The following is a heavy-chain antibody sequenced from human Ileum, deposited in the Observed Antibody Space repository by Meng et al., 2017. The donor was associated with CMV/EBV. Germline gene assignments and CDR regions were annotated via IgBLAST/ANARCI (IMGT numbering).Heavy chain of an antibody. CDR1: GFSLSAYG. CDR2: IPYDGNNK. Sequence: QGQLVQSGGGAVRPGGSLRLSCEVSGFSLSAYGVHWVRQAPGKGLQWVTFIPYDGNNKYYADSVKGRFIISRDNSKSTVYLQMDSLTIEDTAVYFCAKDGGVQQMVGVDHWGQGTLVTVSS. J-gene: IGHJ4*02. CDR3: AKDGGVQQMVGVDH. V-gene: IGHV3-30*02. D-gene: IGHD6-13*01.